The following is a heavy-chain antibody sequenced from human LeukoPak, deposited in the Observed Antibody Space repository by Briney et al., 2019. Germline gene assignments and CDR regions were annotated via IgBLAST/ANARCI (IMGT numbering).Heavy chain of an antibody. J-gene: IGHJ4*02. Sequence: GGCLRLSCAASGFTFSSYSMNWVRQAPGKGLEWVSSISSSSSYIYYADSVKGRFTISRDNAKNSLYLQMNSLRAEDTAVYYCASGPQTSIAARGTFDYWGQGTLVTVSS. CDR2: ISSSSSYI. CDR1: GFTFSSYS. V-gene: IGHV3-21*01. D-gene: IGHD6-6*01. CDR3: ASGPQTSIAARGTFDY.